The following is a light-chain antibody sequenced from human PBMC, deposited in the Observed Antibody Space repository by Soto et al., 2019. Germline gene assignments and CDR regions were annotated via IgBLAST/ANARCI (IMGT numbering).Light chain of an antibody. Sequence: QSVLTQPASVSGSPGESITISCTGSISDIGTYNYVSWYQQHSGKAPRLIISDVSDRPSGVSNRFSGSKSGNSASLTISELQPEDEAHYYCSSYTHTGIPYVFGTGTKATVL. CDR3: SSYTHTGIPYV. CDR1: ISDIGTYNY. V-gene: IGLV2-14*03. CDR2: DVS. J-gene: IGLJ1*01.